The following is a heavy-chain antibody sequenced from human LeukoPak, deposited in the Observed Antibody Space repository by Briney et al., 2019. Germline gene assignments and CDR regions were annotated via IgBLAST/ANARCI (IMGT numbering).Heavy chain of an antibody. Sequence: PSETLSLTCTVSGGSISSYYWSWIRQPPGKGLEWIGYIYYSGSTNYNPSLKSRVTISVDTSKNQFSLKLSSVTAADTAVYYCASRGGYNYPFDYWGQGTLVTVSS. CDR2: IYYSGST. CDR3: ASRGGYNYPFDY. J-gene: IGHJ4*02. D-gene: IGHD5-24*01. V-gene: IGHV4-59*01. CDR1: GGSISSYY.